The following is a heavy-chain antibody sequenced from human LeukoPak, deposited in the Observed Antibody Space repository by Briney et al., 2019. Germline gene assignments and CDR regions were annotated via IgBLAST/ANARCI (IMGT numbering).Heavy chain of an antibody. CDR3: TTVSIAAAGTDYYYGMDV. V-gene: IGHV3-15*01. CDR1: GFTFSNAW. CDR2: IKSKTDGGTT. Sequence: GGSLRLSCAASGFTFSNAWMSWVRQAPGKGLGWVGRIKSKTDGGTTDYAAPVKGRFTISRDDSKNTLYLQMNSLKTEDTAVYYCTTVSIAAAGTDYYYGMDVWGQGTTVTVSS. D-gene: IGHD6-13*01. J-gene: IGHJ6*02.